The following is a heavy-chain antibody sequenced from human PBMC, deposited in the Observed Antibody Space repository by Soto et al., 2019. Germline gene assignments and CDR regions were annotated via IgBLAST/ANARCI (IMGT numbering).Heavy chain of an antibody. CDR1: GFTLTNYV. V-gene: IGHV3-23*01. J-gene: IGHJ4*02. Sequence: GGSLRLSCADSGFTLTNYVMTWVRQAPGKGLEWVSALSSSGSSTYYADSVKGRFTISRDASNNTLFLQMNSLRVEDTAIYFCAKGVSSGSYSEFDSWGQGTLVTVSS. CDR2: LSSSGSST. D-gene: IGHD1-26*01. CDR3: AKGVSSGSYSEFDS.